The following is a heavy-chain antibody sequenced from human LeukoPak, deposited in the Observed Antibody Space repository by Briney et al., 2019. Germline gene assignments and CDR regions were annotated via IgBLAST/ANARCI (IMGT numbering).Heavy chain of an antibody. J-gene: IGHJ4*02. D-gene: IGHD7-27*01. V-gene: IGHV1-18*01. CDR3: ARVPGDDMDY. CDR2: ISAYNGNT. Sequence: ASXKVXCKASGXXXXXXXXXXXXXXPGXXLEWMGWISAYNGNTNYAQKLQGRVTMTTDTSTSTAYMELRSLRSDDTAVYYCARVPGDDMDYWGQGTLVTVSS. CDR1: GXXXXXXX.